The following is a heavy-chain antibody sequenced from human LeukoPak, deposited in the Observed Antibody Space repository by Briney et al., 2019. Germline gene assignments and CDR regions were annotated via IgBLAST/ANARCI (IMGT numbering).Heavy chain of an antibody. D-gene: IGHD4-17*01. V-gene: IGHV4-38-2*01. CDR3: VRHFTVTTDYFDY. Sequence: PSETLSLTCAVSGYSINSGYWWGWIRQPPGKGLEWIGSIFHGGSTNYNPSLKSRVTISVDTSKNHFSLKLSSVTAADTAVYYCVRHFTVTTDYFDYWGQGALVTVSS. CDR1: GYSINSGYW. CDR2: IFHGGST. J-gene: IGHJ4*02.